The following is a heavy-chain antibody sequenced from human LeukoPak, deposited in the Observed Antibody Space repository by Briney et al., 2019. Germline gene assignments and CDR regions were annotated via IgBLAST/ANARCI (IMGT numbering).Heavy chain of an antibody. Sequence: ASVKVSCRASAYSFTGYFIHWVRQAPGQGLEWMGWFNPNSGGTNHTQKFQGRVAMTWDRSITTAYMELSSLRSDDTAVYYCALGHYYYNYMDEWGKGTTVTVSS. CDR2: FNPNSGGT. J-gene: IGHJ6*03. D-gene: IGHD3-16*01. CDR1: AYSFTGYF. CDR3: ALGHYYYNYMDE. V-gene: IGHV1-2*02.